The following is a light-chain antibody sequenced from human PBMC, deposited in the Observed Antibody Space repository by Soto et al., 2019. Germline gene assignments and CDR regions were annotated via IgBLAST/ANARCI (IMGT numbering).Light chain of an antibody. V-gene: IGKV3D-15*01. CDR3: QQYNNWPPIT. Sequence: EIVLTQPPATLSLSPGERATLSCRASQSVSSKLAWYQQKPGQAPRLLIYGASTRATDIPARFSGSGSGTEFTLSISSLQSEDSAVYYCQQYNNWPPITFGQGTRLEIK. CDR2: GAS. CDR1: QSVSSK. J-gene: IGKJ5*01.